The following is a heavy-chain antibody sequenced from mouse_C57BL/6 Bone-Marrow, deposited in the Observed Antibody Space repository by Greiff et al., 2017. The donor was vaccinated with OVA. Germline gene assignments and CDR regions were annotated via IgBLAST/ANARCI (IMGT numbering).Heavy chain of an antibody. J-gene: IGHJ4*01. CDR1: GYTFTDYY. CDR2: IYPGSGNT. Sequence: QVQLQQSGAELVRPGASVKLSCKASGYTFTDYYINWVKQRPGQGLEWIARIYPGSGNTYYNEKFKGKATLTAEKSSSTAYMQLSSLTSEDSAVSFCARRVYYYYDEGSMDYWGQGTSVTVSS. CDR3: ARRVYYYYDEGSMDY. D-gene: IGHD2-4*01. V-gene: IGHV1-76*01.